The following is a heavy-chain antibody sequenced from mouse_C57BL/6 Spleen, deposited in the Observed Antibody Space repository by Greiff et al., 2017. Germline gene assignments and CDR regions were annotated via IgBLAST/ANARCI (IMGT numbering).Heavy chain of an antibody. CDR1: GYSITSGYY. Sequence: DVQLQESGPGLVKPSQSLSLTCSVTGYSITSGYYWNWIRQFPGNKLEWMGYISYDGSNNYNPSLKNRISITRDTSKNQFFLKLNSVTTEDTATYYCARDQGTYYSNYVAWFAYWGQGTLVTVSA. D-gene: IGHD2-5*01. CDR3: ARDQGTYYSNYVAWFAY. V-gene: IGHV3-6*01. CDR2: ISYDGSN. J-gene: IGHJ3*01.